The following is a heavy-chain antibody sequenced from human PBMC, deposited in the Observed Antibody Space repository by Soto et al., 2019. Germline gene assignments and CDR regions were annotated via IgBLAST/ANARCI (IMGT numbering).Heavy chain of an antibody. CDR2: INGGGDAT. D-gene: IGHD3-10*01. Sequence: EVQLLDSGGGLVQPGGSLRLSCAASGFTFSGYALTWVRQAPGKGLEWVSAINGGGDATFYADSVKGRFTISRDNSKNTLYLQMNTLRAEDTAVYYCARKVSGSTGRPDLCYFDLWGRGTLVTVSS. J-gene: IGHJ2*01. CDR3: ARKVSGSTGRPDLCYFDL. V-gene: IGHV3-23*01. CDR1: GFTFSGYA.